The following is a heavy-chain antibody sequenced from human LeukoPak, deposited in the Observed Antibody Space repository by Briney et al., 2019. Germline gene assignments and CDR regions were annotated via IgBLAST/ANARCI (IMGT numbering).Heavy chain of an antibody. D-gene: IGHD3-10*01. V-gene: IGHV4-30-2*01. J-gene: IGHJ4*02. CDR2: IYHSGST. Sequence: SQTLSLTCAVSGGSISSGGYSWSWIRQPPGKGLEWIVYIYHSGSTYYNPSLKSRVTIAVNRAKNQFSLKLRSVTAADTAVYYCARGSYYYGSGSYSQEDWGQGTLVTVSS. CDR1: GGSISSGGYS. CDR3: ARGSYYYGSGSYSQED.